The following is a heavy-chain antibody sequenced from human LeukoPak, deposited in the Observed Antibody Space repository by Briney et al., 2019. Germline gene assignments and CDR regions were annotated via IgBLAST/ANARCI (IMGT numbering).Heavy chain of an antibody. CDR3: ARGERGNLDY. CDR1: GGSISSYY. Sequence: SETLSLTCNVSGGSISSYYWTWIRQPPGQGLEWIGEINHSGSTKYNPSLKSRVTISVDTSKNQFSLKLSSVTAADTAVYYCARGERGNLDYWGQGTLVTVSS. CDR2: INHSGST. J-gene: IGHJ4*02. V-gene: IGHV4-34*01. D-gene: IGHD1-14*01.